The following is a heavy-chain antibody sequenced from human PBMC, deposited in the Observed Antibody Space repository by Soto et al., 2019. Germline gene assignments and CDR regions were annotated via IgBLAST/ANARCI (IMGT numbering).Heavy chain of an antibody. V-gene: IGHV4-34*01. J-gene: IGHJ6*02. CDR3: ARFINAARPEDYYYYYYGMDV. CDR1: GGSFSGYY. D-gene: IGHD6-6*01. CDR2: INHSGST. Sequence: SETLSLTCAVYGGSFSGYYWSWIRQPPGKGLEWIGEINHSGSTNYNPSLKSRVTISVDTSKNQFSLKLSSVTAADTAVYYCARFINAARPEDYYYYYYGMDVWGQGTTVTVSS.